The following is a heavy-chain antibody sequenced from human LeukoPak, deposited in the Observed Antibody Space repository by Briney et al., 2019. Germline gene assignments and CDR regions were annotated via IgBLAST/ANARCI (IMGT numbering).Heavy chain of an antibody. CDR2: IYYSGST. Sequence: SETLSLTCAVSGGSISSSNWWSWVRQPPGKGLEWIGSIYYSGSTYYNPSLKSRVTISVDTSKNQFSLKLSSVTAADTAVYYCAREAAGAARGVFDYWGQGTLVTVSS. J-gene: IGHJ4*02. CDR3: AREAAGAARGVFDY. D-gene: IGHD6-13*01. CDR1: GGSISSSNW. V-gene: IGHV4-4*02.